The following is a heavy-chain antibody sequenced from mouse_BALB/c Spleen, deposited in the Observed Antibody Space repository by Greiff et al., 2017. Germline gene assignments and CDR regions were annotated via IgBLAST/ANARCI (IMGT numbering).Heavy chain of an antibody. CDR1: GYTFSSYW. D-gene: IGHD1-1*02. CDR3: ARGGNPGRNFDY. J-gene: IGHJ2*01. V-gene: IGHV1-9*01. CDR2: ILPGSGST. Sequence: QVQLQQSGAELMKPGASVKISCKATGYTFSSYWIEWVKQRPGHGLEWIGEILPGSGSTNYNEKFKGKATFTADTSSNTAYMQLSSLTSEDSAVYYCARGGNPGRNFDYWGQGTTLTVSS.